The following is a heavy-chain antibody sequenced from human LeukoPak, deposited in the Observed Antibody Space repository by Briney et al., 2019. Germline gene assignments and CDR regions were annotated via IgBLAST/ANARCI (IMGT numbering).Heavy chain of an antibody. J-gene: IGHJ1*01. CDR2: INHSGST. CDR1: GGSFSGYY. D-gene: IGHD3-22*01. Sequence: KSSETLSLTCAVYGGSFSGYYWSWIRQPPGKGLEWIGEINHSGSTNYNPSLKSRVTISVDTSKNQFSLKLSSVTAADTAVYYCARGLYYYDSSGYRYFQHWGQGTLVTVSS. CDR3: ARGLYYYDSSGYRYFQH. V-gene: IGHV4-34*01.